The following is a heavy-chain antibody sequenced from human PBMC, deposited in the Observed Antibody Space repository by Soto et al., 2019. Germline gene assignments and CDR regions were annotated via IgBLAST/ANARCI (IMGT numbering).Heavy chain of an antibody. CDR2: ISGYNGNT. CDR1: GYTFTNYG. D-gene: IGHD2-15*01. V-gene: IGHV1-18*01. CDR3: ARVRSCRGGSCHNQTLEY. J-gene: IGHJ4*02. Sequence: QVQLVQSGTEVKKPGASVTVSCKTYGYTFTNYGISWVRQAPGQGLEWMGWISGYNGNTDYAQNLQGRVTMTTNKSTSTAYMELRSLISDDTAVYYCARVRSCRGGSCHNQTLEYWGQGTRVTVSS.